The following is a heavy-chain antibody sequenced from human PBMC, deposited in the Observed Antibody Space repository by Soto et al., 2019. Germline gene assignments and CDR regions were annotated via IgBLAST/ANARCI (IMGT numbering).Heavy chain of an antibody. CDR2: IYYSGST. Sequence: PSETLSLTCTVSGGSISSAGYYWSWIRQHPGRGMKRIGYIYYSGSTYYNPSLKSRVTISVDTSKNQFSLKLSSVIAADTAVYYCARYGSGSYYPTTFDYWGQGTLVTVSS. J-gene: IGHJ4*02. CDR1: GGSISSAGYY. D-gene: IGHD3-10*01. V-gene: IGHV4-31*03. CDR3: ARYGSGSYYPTTFDY.